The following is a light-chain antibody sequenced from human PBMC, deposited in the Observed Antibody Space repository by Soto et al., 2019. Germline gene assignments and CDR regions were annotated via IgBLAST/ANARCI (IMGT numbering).Light chain of an antibody. V-gene: IGLV2-11*01. Sequence: QSALTQPRSVSGFPGQSVTIYCTGTNSDVGGYDYVSWYRQHPGKAPKLLIYDLIKRPSGVPDRFSGSKSGNTAYLTISGLQPDDEAEYFCCSYAGSYTLIFGGGTKLTVL. CDR2: DLI. J-gene: IGLJ2*01. CDR3: CSYAGSYTLI. CDR1: NSDVGGYDY.